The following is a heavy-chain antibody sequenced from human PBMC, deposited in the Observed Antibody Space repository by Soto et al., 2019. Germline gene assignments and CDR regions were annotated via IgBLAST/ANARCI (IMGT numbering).Heavy chain of an antibody. J-gene: IGHJ3*02. Sequence: VQLVQSGAEVKKPGSSVKVSCKASGGTFSSYAISWVRQAPGQGLEWMGGIIPIFGTANYAQKFQGRRTSTADESTSTAYMELSSLRSEDTAVYYCARDQVGPHGYNDAFDIWGQGTMVTVSS. CDR2: IIPIFGTA. V-gene: IGHV1-69*01. CDR3: ARDQVGPHGYNDAFDI. CDR1: GGTFSSYA. D-gene: IGHD5-12*01.